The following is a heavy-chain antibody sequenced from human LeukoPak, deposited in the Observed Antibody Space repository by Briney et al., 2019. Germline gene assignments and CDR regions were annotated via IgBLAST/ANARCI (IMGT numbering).Heavy chain of an antibody. CDR2: INHSGST. CDR1: GGSFSGYY. Sequence: SETLSLTCAVYGGSFSGYYWTWIRQPPGKGLEWIGEINHSGSTNYNPSLKSRVTISVDTSKNQFSLKLSSVTAADTAVYYCASNPFRRWLNWFDPWGQGTLVTVSS. J-gene: IGHJ5*02. V-gene: IGHV4-34*01. D-gene: IGHD4-17*01. CDR3: ASNPFRRWLNWFDP.